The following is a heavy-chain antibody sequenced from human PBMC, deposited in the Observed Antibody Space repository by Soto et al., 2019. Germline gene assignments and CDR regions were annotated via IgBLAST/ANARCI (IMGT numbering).Heavy chain of an antibody. J-gene: IGHJ4*02. CDR1: GGTFSSYA. D-gene: IGHD3-22*01. V-gene: IGHV1-69*12. CDR3: AREGLGYDSGTFDY. Sequence: QVQLVQSGAEVKKPGSSVKVSCTASGGTFSSYAISWVRQAPGQGLEWMGGIIPIFGTANYAQKFQGRVTITADESTSTAYMELSSLRSEDTAVYYCAREGLGYDSGTFDYWGQGTLVTVSS. CDR2: IIPIFGTA.